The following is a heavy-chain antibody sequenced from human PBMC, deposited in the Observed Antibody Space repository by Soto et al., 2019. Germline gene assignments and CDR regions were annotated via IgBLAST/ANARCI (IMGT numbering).Heavy chain of an antibody. CDR2: INHSGST. V-gene: IGHV4-34*01. J-gene: IGHJ4*02. CDR1: GGSFIGYY. Sequence: SETLSLTCAVYGGSFIGYYWSWILQPPGKGLEWIGEINHSGSTNYNPSLKSRVTISVDTSKNQFSLKLSSVTAADTAVYYCARAGSSWYRVFDYRGQGTLVTVS. D-gene: IGHD6-13*01. CDR3: ARAGSSWYRVFDY.